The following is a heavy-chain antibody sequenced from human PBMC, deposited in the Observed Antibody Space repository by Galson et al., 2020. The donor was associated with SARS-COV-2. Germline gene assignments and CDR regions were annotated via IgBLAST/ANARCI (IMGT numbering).Heavy chain of an antibody. D-gene: IGHD4-17*01. J-gene: IGHJ4*02. CDR2: INHSGST. CDR3: ARGVDYGGTTFDY. Sequence: SETLSLTCAVYGGSFSGYYWSWIRQPPGKGLEWIGEINHSGSTNYNPSLKSRVTISVDTSKNKFSLKLSSVTAADTAVYYCARGVDYGGTTFDYWGQGTLVTVSS. CDR1: GGSFSGYY. V-gene: IGHV4-34*01.